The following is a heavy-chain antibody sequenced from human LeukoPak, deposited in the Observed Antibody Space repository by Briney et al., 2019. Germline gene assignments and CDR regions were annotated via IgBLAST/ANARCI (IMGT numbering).Heavy chain of an antibody. D-gene: IGHD2-15*01. Sequence: PGGSLRLSCAASGFTFNRYNMHWVRQAPGKGLEWVSYMSSGGTTINYADSVKGRFTISRDNPNNSLYLQMNSLRVEDTAVYFCARGGGGSDAFDIWGQGTMVTVSS. V-gene: IGHV3-48*01. CDR2: MSSGGTTI. CDR1: GFTFNRYN. CDR3: ARGGGGSDAFDI. J-gene: IGHJ3*02.